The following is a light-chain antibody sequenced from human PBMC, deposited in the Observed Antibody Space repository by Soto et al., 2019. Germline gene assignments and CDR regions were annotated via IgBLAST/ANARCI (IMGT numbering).Light chain of an antibody. Sequence: QSVLTQPRSVSGSPRQSVTISCTGTSSDVGGYNYVSWYQQHPGKAPKLMIYDVSKRPSGVPDRFSGSKSGNTASLTISGLQAEDEADYYCCSYAGSYTYVFGTGTKVTLL. CDR2: DVS. CDR1: SSDVGGYNY. V-gene: IGLV2-11*01. CDR3: CSYAGSYTYV. J-gene: IGLJ1*01.